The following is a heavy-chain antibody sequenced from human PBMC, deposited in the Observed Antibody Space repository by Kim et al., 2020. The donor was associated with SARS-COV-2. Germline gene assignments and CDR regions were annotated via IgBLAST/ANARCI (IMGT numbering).Heavy chain of an antibody. J-gene: IGHJ4*02. CDR1: GFTFSTYG. D-gene: IGHD1-7*01. CDR2: MSYDEVNE. Sequence: GGSLRLSCAASGFTFSTYGMHWVRQAPGKGLEWVAVMSYDEVNEYYADSVKGRFTISRDNSKNTLYLQMNSLRDEDTAVYFCARCRDWNYVHGYDSWGQGTLVTVSS. CDR3: ARCRDWNYVHGYDS. V-gene: IGHV3-30*03.